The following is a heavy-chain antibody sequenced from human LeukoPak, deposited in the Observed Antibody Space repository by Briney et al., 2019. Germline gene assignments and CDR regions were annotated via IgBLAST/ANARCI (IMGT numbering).Heavy chain of an antibody. J-gene: IGHJ5*02. Sequence: SETLSLTCTVSGGSVSSGGYYWRWIRQHPGKGLEWIGYIYYSGSTYYNPSLKSRVTISVDTSKNQFSLKLSSVTAADTAVYYCARERYFCSSTSCNNWFDPWGQGTLVTVSS. CDR1: GGSVSSGGYY. CDR3: ARERYFCSSTSCNNWFDP. CDR2: IYYSGST. D-gene: IGHD2-2*01. V-gene: IGHV4-31*03.